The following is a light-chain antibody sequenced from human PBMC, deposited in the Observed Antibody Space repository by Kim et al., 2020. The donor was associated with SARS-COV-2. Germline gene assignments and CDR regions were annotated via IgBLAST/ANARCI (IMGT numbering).Light chain of an antibody. CDR2: DND. Sequence: QSVLTQPPSVSAAPGQKVTISCSGSSSNIGTNYVSWYQQLPGTTPQLLIYDNDKRPSGIPAQFSGSKSGTSATLGITGLQPGDEADYYCGTWDSSLSAAVFGGGTQLTVL. CDR3: GTWDSSLSAAV. J-gene: IGLJ2*01. CDR1: SSNIGTNY. V-gene: IGLV1-51*01.